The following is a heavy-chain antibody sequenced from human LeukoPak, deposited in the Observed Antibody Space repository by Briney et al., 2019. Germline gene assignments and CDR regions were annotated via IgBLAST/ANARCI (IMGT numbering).Heavy chain of an antibody. CDR2: ISYDGSNK. V-gene: IGHV3-30*18. J-gene: IGHJ5*02. Sequence: PGQSLRLSCAASGFTFSTYGMHWVRQAPGKGLEWVAVISYDGSNKNYADSVKGRFTISRDNSRNTLDLQMNSLRPEDTAVYYCAKSGYQLLAGNWFDPWGQGTLVTVSS. CDR3: AKSGYQLLAGNWFDP. CDR1: GFTFSTYG. D-gene: IGHD2-2*01.